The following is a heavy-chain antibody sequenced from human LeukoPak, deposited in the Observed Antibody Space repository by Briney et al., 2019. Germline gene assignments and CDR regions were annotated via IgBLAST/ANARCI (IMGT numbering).Heavy chain of an antibody. CDR1: GFTVSSNY. J-gene: IGHJ3*02. CDR3: ARGGIMITFGGVIDAFDI. V-gene: IGHV3-53*01. CDR2: IYSGGST. Sequence: GGFLRLSCAASGFTVSSNYMSWVRQAPGKGLEWVSVIYSGGSTYYADSVKGRFTISRDNSKNTLYLQMNSLRAEDTAVYYCARGGIMITFGGVIDAFDIWGQGTMVTVSS. D-gene: IGHD3-16*02.